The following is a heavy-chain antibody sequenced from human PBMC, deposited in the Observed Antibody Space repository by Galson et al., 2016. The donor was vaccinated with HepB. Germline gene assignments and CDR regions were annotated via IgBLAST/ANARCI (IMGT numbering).Heavy chain of an antibody. Sequence: SLRLSFAASGITFSSYAMSWVRQAPGKGLEWVSAISGSGDRTFYSDSVKGRFTISRDNSKSTLYLQADSLKAEDTAVYYCAKDPYYNFWSGYPPDYWGQGTLVTVSS. V-gene: IGHV3-23*01. D-gene: IGHD3-3*01. CDR1: GITFSSYA. J-gene: IGHJ4*02. CDR2: ISGSGDRT. CDR3: AKDPYYNFWSGYPPDY.